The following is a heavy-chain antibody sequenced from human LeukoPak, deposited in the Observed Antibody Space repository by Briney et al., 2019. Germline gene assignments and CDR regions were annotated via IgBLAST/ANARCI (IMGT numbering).Heavy chain of an antibody. Sequence: GGSLRLSCAASGFTFSTYGMSWVRQAPGKGLEWVSAISGSGDRTYYADSVKGRFTISRDNSKNTLYLQMNSLRAEDTAVYYCAELGITMIGGVWGKGTTVTISS. D-gene: IGHD3-10*02. V-gene: IGHV3-23*01. J-gene: IGHJ6*04. CDR2: ISGSGDRT. CDR1: GFTFSTYG. CDR3: AELGITMIGGV.